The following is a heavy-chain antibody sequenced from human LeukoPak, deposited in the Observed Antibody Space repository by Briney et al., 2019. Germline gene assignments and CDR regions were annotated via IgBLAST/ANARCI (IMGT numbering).Heavy chain of an antibody. D-gene: IGHD3-10*01. J-gene: IGHJ4*02. CDR3: TRGPEWFGVNVDY. V-gene: IGHV1-18*01. CDR2: ISAYSGHT. Sequence: ASVKVSCKASGYTFTNYGISWVRQAPGQGPEWMGWISAYSGHTNYAQKLQGRVTVTTDTSTSTAHMELRSLRTDDTAVYYCTRGPEWFGVNVDYWGQGTLVTVSS. CDR1: GYTFTNYG.